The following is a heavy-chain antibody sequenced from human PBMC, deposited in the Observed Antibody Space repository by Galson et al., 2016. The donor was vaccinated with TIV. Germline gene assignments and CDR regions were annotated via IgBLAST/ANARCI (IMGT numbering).Heavy chain of an antibody. Sequence: SLRLSCAASGFTASTNYMTWVRQAPGKGLEWVAVIHRGGNTVYADAVKGRFTISRDTTQNTVHLQMNSLRAEDTAVYFCSKLRGWSGDGFFDYWGQGTLVTVSS. J-gene: IGHJ4*02. D-gene: IGHD5-24*01. V-gene: IGHV3-53*01. CDR2: IHRGGNT. CDR1: GFTASTNY. CDR3: SKLRGWSGDGFFDY.